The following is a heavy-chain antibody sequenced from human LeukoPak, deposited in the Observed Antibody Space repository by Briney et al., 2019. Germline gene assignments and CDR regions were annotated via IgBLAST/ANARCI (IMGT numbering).Heavy chain of an antibody. CDR2: INTNTGNP. CDR1: GYTFTSYA. V-gene: IGHV7-4-1*02. CDR3: ARDYDSSGYYQYFDY. J-gene: IGHJ4*02. Sequence: ASVKVSCKASGYTFTSYAMNWVRQAPGQGLEWMGWINTNTGNPTYAQGFTGRFVFSLDTSVSTAYLQISSLKAEDTAVYYCARDYDSSGYYQYFDYWGQGTLVTVSS. D-gene: IGHD3-22*01.